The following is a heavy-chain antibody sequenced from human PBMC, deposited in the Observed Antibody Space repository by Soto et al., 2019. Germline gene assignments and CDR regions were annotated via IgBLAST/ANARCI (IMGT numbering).Heavy chain of an antibody. CDR3: ARSTMTLIEGPAY. V-gene: IGHV4-59*01. CDR1: GGSINSYY. D-gene: IGHD1-1*01. Sequence: PSETLSLTCTVSGGSINSYYWNWIRQPPGKELEWIGYIYYSGSTRYNPSLKSRITISVHTSKNQISLQLRSVTAADTAVYFCARSTMTLIEGPAYWGQGTLVTVSS. CDR2: IYYSGST. J-gene: IGHJ4*02.